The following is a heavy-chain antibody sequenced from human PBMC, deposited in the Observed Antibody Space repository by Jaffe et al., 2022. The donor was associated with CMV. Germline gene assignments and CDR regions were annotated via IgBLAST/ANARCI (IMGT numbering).Heavy chain of an antibody. CDR2: ISGSGGTT. V-gene: IGHV3-23*01. CDR1: GFTSSNYA. Sequence: EVQLLESGEDLVQPGGSLRLSCAASGFTSSNYAMSWVRQAPGKGLEWVSGISGSGGTTYYADSVKGRFTISRDTSKNTLYLQMNSLRTEDTAVYYCAMGRYQYSVDYWGQGTLVTVSS. D-gene: IGHD2-2*01. CDR3: AMGRYQYSVDY. J-gene: IGHJ4*02.